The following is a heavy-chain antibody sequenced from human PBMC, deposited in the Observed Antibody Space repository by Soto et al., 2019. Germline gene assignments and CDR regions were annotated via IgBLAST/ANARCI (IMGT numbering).Heavy chain of an antibody. D-gene: IGHD3-22*01. J-gene: IGHJ4*02. CDR1: GGSISRGXYY. CDR2: IYYSGSN. Sequence: IMSLTCTVSGGSISRGXYYWSWIRHPPVTGLEWIGYIYYSGSNFFNPSLKRRVSISVDTSKNQFSLKLSSLTAADTAAYYWAYYYDSSGYTHWGQGTLVTVTS. V-gene: IGHV4-30-4*01. CDR3: AYYYDSSGYTH.